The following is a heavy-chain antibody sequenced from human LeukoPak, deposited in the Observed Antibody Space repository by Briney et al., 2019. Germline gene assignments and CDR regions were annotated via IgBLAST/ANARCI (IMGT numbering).Heavy chain of an antibody. CDR3: ARQFGYSSGWYGI. J-gene: IGHJ4*02. V-gene: IGHV4-39*01. CDR1: GGSISSSSYY. D-gene: IGHD6-19*01. CDR2: IYYSGST. Sequence: PSETLSLTCTVSGGSISSSSYYWGWSRQPPGKGLEWIGSIYYSGSTYYNPSLKIRVTISVDTSKNPFSLKLSSVTAADTAVYYCARQFGYSSGWYGIWGQGTLVTVSS.